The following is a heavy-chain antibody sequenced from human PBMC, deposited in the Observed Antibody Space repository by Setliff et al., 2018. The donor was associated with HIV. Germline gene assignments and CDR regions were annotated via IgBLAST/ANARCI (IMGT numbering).Heavy chain of an antibody. Sequence: SETLSLTCAVYGGSFSAYSWSWVRQSAGKELEWIGHIYASGITTYNPSLASRVTISIGTSKNQFSLKLSSVTAADTAVYYCARDSNAPYFQHWGQGTLVTVSS. CDR1: GGSFSAYS. V-gene: IGHV4-4*07. J-gene: IGHJ1*01. D-gene: IGHD1-1*01. CDR2: IYASGIT. CDR3: ARDSNAPYFQH.